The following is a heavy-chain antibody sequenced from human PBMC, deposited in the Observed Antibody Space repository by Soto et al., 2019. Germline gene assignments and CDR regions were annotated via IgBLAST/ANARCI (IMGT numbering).Heavy chain of an antibody. Sequence: HPGGSLRLSCAASGFTFSSYAMNWVRQAPGKGLEWVSAISGSAATTHFADSVKGRFTISRDNSKNTLYLQMNSLRAEDTALYYFARDGYYNKRSGSYSPPSWGQGTSVPVSS. V-gene: IGHV3-23*01. CDR3: ARDGYYNKRSGSYSPPS. D-gene: IGHD3-22*01. J-gene: IGHJ5*02. CDR2: ISGSAATT. CDR1: GFTFSSYA.